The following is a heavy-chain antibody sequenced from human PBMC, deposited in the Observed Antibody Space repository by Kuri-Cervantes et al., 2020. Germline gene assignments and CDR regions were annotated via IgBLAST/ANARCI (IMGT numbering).Heavy chain of an antibody. Sequence: SETLSLTCTVSGGSIRSNYWGWIRQPPGKGLEWIGYSHHSGNINYNPALKSRIAISVDTSKNLFSLNVTSVTAADTAIYYCARDYGGNSGYYYYMDVWGKGTLVTVSS. J-gene: IGHJ6*03. CDR3: ARDYGGNSGYYYYMDV. D-gene: IGHD4-23*01. V-gene: IGHV4-59*01. CDR1: GGSIRSNY. CDR2: SHHSGNI.